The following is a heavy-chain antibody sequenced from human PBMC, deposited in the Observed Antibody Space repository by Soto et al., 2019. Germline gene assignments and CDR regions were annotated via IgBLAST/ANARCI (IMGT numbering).Heavy chain of an antibody. J-gene: IGHJ4*02. Sequence: QAQLVESGGDLVKPGGSLRLSCAASGFTFSDYSMTWIRQAPGKGLEWISYISNSGTYTNYADSVKGRFTISRDNAKNSLYLRMTGLRAEDTAVYYCVRGRGGDWGQGTLVTVSS. CDR3: VRGRGGD. CDR2: ISNSGTYT. V-gene: IGHV3-11*06. CDR1: GFTFSDYS. D-gene: IGHD3-10*01.